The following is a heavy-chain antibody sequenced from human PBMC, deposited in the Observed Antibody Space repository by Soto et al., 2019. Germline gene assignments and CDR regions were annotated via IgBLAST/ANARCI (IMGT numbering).Heavy chain of an antibody. CDR2: ISISGTTI. V-gene: IGHV3-11*01. D-gene: IGHD3-9*01. J-gene: IGHJ4*02. Sequence: QVQLVESGGGLVKPGGSLRLSCAASGFTLSDYYMTWIRQAPGKGLEWVSDISISGTTIHYADSVRGRFTISRDNAKNSLWLQINALRAEDTAVYYCSRLRGDGYYNFWGQGTLVTVSS. CDR1: GFTLSDYY. CDR3: SRLRGDGYYNF.